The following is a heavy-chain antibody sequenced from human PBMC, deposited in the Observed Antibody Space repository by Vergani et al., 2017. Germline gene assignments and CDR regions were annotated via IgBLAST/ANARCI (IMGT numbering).Heavy chain of an antibody. CDR2: SYVSGIT. V-gene: IGHV4-61*02. D-gene: IGHD6-25*01. CDR3: ARDDKRLRARAFDL. CDR1: GGSINSHNYY. J-gene: IGHJ3*01. Sequence: QVQLQESGPGLVKPSQTLSLTCTVSGGSINSHNYYWSWIRQPAGKGLEWIGRSYVSGITDYNSSLQSRVSMSVDTSKNQFSLTLTSVTAADAAVYYCARDDKRLRARAFDLWGQGTMVTVSS.